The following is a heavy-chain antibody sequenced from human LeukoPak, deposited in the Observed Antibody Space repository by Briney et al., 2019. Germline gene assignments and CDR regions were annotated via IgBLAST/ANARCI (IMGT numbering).Heavy chain of an antibody. J-gene: IGHJ4*02. CDR1: GYTFSNYA. CDR2: ISSSAGRT. V-gene: IGHV3-23*01. Sequence: GGSLRLSCAASGYTFSNYAMSWVRQAPGKGLQWVSLISSSAGRTYYVDSVKGRFTVSRDNSKNMMYLQMNSLGAEDSAVYYCAKDFHGPFDYWGQGTLVTVSS. CDR3: AKDFHGPFDY.